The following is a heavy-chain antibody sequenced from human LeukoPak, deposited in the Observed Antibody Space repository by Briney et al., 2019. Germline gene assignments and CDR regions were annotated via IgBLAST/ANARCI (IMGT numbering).Heavy chain of an antibody. CDR1: GFTFSDYY. D-gene: IGHD2-15*01. V-gene: IGHV3-11*04. Sequence: KAGGSLRLSCAASGFTFSDYYMSWIRQAPGKGLEWVSYISSSGSTIYYAASVKGRFTISRDNAKNSLYLQMNSLRAEDTAVYYCARETVVAATPYYYYYYMDVWGKGTTVTVSS. J-gene: IGHJ6*03. CDR2: ISSSGSTI. CDR3: ARETVVAATPYYYYYYMDV.